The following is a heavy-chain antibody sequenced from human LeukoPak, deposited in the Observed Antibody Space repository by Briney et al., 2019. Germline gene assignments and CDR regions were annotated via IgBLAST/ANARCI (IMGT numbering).Heavy chain of an antibody. V-gene: IGHV3-21*01. CDR1: GGSISSSN. D-gene: IGHD4-23*01. Sequence: GTLSLTCAVSGGSISSSNWWSWVRQPPGKGLEWVSSISSSSSYIYYADSVKGRFTISRDNAKNSLYLQMNSLRAEDTAVYYCARVSHGGTVDYWGQGTLVTVSS. J-gene: IGHJ4*02. CDR2: ISSSSSYI. CDR3: ARVSHGGTVDY.